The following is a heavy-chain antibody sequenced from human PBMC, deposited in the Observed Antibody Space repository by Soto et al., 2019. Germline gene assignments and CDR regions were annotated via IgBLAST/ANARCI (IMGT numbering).Heavy chain of an antibody. J-gene: IGHJ4*02. CDR3: ARTDDYAFDY. Sequence: ASVKVSCKTSGYTFTSYYIHWVRQAPGQGLEWMGTINPRGGSTNYAPKFQVRVTVTRDTSTSTVYMELSSLRSEDTAVYYCARTDDYAFDYWGQGTQVTVSS. V-gene: IGHV1-46*01. D-gene: IGHD4-17*01. CDR1: GYTFTSYY. CDR2: INPRGGST.